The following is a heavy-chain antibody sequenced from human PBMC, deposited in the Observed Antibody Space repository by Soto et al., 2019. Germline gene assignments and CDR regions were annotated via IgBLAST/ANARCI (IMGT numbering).Heavy chain of an antibody. J-gene: IGHJ3*02. CDR3: AKDYHFDYDFWSGAFDI. D-gene: IGHD3-3*01. CDR2: ISYDGSNK. CDR1: GFTFSSYG. V-gene: IGHV3-30*18. Sequence: PGGSLRLSCAASGFTFSSYGMHWVRQAPGKGLEWVAVISYDGSNKYYADSVKGRFTISRDNSKNTLYLQMNSLRAEDTAVYYCAKDYHFDYDFWSGAFDIWGQGTMVTVSS.